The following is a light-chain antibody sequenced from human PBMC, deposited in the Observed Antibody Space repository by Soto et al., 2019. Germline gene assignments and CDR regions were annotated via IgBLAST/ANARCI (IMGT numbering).Light chain of an antibody. CDR2: GAS. CDR3: QQSSDWPPTYT. CDR1: QRVSTN. V-gene: IGKV3-15*01. Sequence: EIVMTQSPATLSVSPGERATLSCRASQRVSTNLAWYQQKPGQAPRLLIYGASTRATGIPGRFSGSGAETEFTLTISNLQSEDFAVYYCQQSSDWPPTYTFGQGTKLEIK. J-gene: IGKJ2*01.